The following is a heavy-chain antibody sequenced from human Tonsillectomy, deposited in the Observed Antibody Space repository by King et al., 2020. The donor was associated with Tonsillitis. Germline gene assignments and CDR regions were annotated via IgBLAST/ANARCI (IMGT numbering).Heavy chain of an antibody. V-gene: IGHV3-53*01. CDR3: ARDLMGATAGFDY. J-gene: IGHJ4*02. CDR1: GFTVISNY. CDR2: IYSGGST. D-gene: IGHD1-26*01. Sequence: VQLVESGGGLIQPGGSLRLSCAASGFTVISNYMTWVRQAPGKGLEWVSVIYSGGSTYYADSVKGRFTISRDNSKNTLYLQMNSLRAEDTAVYYCARDLMGATAGFDYWGQGTLVTVSS.